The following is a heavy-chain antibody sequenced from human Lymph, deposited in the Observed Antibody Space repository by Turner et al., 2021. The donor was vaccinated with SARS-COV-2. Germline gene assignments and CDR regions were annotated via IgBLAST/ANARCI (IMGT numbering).Heavy chain of an antibody. Sequence: QVQLVESGGGVVQPGGSLRLSCAASGSAFSSYGMHWVRQAPGKGLEWVAVISDDGNNIYYADAVKGRFTITRDNSKNTLYLQMNSLRAEDTAVYYCAKDSRFLEWLLFGEFDYWGQGTLVTVSS. CDR3: AKDSRFLEWLLFGEFDY. CDR2: ISDDGNNI. V-gene: IGHV3-30*18. D-gene: IGHD3-3*01. CDR1: GSAFSSYG. J-gene: IGHJ4*02.